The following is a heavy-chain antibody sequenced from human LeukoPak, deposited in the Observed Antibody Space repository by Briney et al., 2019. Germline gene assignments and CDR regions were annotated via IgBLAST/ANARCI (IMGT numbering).Heavy chain of an antibody. J-gene: IGHJ4*02. CDR3: ARRKPSSGWYFDY. Sequence: KPGESLKISCKGSGYSFTSYWIGWVRQMPGKGLEWMGIIYPGDSDTRYSPSFQGQVTISADKSVSTAYLQWSNLKASDTAMYYCARRKPSSGWYFDYWGQGTLVTVSS. V-gene: IGHV5-51*01. CDR2: IYPGDSDT. CDR1: GYSFTSYW. D-gene: IGHD6-19*01.